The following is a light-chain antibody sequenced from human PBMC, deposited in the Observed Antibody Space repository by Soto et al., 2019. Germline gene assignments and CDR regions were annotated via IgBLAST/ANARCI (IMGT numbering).Light chain of an antibody. Sequence: DIQMTQSPSSLSASVGDRVTITCRASQYIDTYLAWYQQKPGKAPQLLIYAAASLQSGVPSRFSGSGSGTDFTLSISSPQPEDVATYFCHKYDSAPPTSGGGTKVQIK. CDR1: QYIDTY. V-gene: IGKV1-27*01. CDR3: HKYDSAPPT. CDR2: AAA. J-gene: IGKJ4*01.